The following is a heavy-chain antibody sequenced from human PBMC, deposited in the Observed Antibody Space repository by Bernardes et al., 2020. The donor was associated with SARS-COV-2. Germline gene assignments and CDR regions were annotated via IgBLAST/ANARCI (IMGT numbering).Heavy chain of an antibody. CDR1: GYRFTAYG. CDR3: ARDLGVIVLPPNTANFDC. Sequence: ASVKVSCKSSGYRFTAYGITWVRQVPGQGLEWMGWISSNSVNTNYAQKFQGRLTMTTDTSTGTAYMELGSLRSDDTAMYYCARDLGVIVLPPNTANFDCWGQGTLVTVSS. CDR2: ISSNSVNT. V-gene: IGHV1-18*01. J-gene: IGHJ4*02. D-gene: IGHD3-10*01.